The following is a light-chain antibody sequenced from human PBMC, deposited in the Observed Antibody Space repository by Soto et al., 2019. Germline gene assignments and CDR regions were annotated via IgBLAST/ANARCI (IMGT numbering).Light chain of an antibody. Sequence: EIVMTRSPGTLSVSPGERASLSCRASQSVSSNLAWYQQKPGQAPRLLIYDASSRATGIPARFSGSGSGTDFTLTISSLQSEDFAVYYCQQYYHWPWTFGPGTKV. CDR2: DAS. CDR1: QSVSSN. V-gene: IGKV3-15*01. CDR3: QQYYHWPWT. J-gene: IGKJ1*01.